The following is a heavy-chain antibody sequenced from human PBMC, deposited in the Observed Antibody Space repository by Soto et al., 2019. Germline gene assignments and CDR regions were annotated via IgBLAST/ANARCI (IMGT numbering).Heavy chain of an antibody. V-gene: IGHV3-48*02. CDR1: GFTFSSYS. CDR3: ARHYDYVLASWDY. CDR2: ISSTSGTT. D-gene: IGHD3-16*01. J-gene: IGHJ4*02. Sequence: GGSLRLSCAASGFTFSSYSMHWVRQAPGKGLEWVSYISSTSGTTYYADSVKGRFTISRDNAKNSVYQQMNSLRDEDTAVYYCARHYDYVLASWDYWGQGTLVTVSS.